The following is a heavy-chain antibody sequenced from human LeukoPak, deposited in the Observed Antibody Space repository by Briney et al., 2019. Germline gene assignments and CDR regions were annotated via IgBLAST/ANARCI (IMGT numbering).Heavy chain of an antibody. CDR3: ARDRSPPFSCSSTSCYYGMDV. CDR1: GFSFSSYS. D-gene: IGHD2-2*01. Sequence: GGSLRLSCAASGFSFSSYSINRVRQAPGRGLEWVSSISGGSSFISYADSVKGRFIISRDNAKNSLSLQMNSLRVEDTAVYYCARDRSPPFSCSSTSCYYGMDVWGQGTTVTVSS. V-gene: IGHV3-21*01. CDR2: ISGGSSFI. J-gene: IGHJ6*02.